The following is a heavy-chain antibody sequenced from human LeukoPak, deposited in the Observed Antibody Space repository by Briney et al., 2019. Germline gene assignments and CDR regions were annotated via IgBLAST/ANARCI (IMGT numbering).Heavy chain of an antibody. J-gene: IGHJ4*02. CDR3: ARSGYASGSGKFDY. Sequence: PGGSLRLSCAASGFTFSSYGMTWVRQAPGKGLEWVSTITSSGGSTYYADSVKGRFTISRDNSKITLYLQMNSLRAEDTALYYCARSGYASGSGKFDYWGQGTLVTVSS. CDR2: ITSSGGST. D-gene: IGHD3-10*01. V-gene: IGHV3-23*01. CDR1: GFTFSSYG.